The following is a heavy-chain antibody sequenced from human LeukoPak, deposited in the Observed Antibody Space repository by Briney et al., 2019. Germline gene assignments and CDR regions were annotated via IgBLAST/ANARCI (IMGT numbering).Heavy chain of an antibody. CDR1: GYTFTGYY. CDR2: INPNSGGT. Sequence: GASVKVSCKASGYTFTGYYMHWVRQAPGQGLEWMGWINPNSGGTNYAQKFQGRVTMTRDTSISTAYMELSRLRSDDTAVYYCARDLVDDYYDSSGYYGYWGQGTLVTVSS. D-gene: IGHD3-22*01. V-gene: IGHV1-2*02. J-gene: IGHJ4*02. CDR3: ARDLVDDYYDSSGYYGY.